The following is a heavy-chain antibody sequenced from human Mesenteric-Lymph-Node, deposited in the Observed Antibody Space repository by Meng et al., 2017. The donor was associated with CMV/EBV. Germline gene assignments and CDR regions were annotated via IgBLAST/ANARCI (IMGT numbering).Heavy chain of an antibody. D-gene: IGHD3-9*01. J-gene: IGHJ6*02. CDR1: GFTFSSYE. CDR2: ISSSGSTI. CDR3: ARNLMPPGNYDILTGYLDV. V-gene: IGHV3-48*03. Sequence: GESLKISCAASGFTFSSYEMNWVRQAPGKGLEWVSYISSSGSTIYYADSVKGRFTISRDNAKNSLYLQMNSLTAEDTAVYYCARNLMPPGNYDILTGYLDVWGQGTTVTVSS.